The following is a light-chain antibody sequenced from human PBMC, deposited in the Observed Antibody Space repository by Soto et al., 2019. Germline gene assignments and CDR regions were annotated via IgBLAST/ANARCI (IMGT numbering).Light chain of an antibody. CDR3: SSYTSSSTALV. CDR2: DVS. V-gene: IGLV2-14*01. CDR1: SRYNDGYNY. J-gene: IGLJ1*01. Sequence: QSVLTQPASVSGSPGQSITISCTGTSRYNDGYNYVSWYQQHPDKAPKLIIYDVSNRHSGVSHRFSGSKCGNTASLTISGLQAEDEADCYCSSYTSSSTALVCRTVTKVTVL.